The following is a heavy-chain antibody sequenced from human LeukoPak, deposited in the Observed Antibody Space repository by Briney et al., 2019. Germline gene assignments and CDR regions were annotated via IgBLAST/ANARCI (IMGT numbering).Heavy chain of an antibody. V-gene: IGHV3-48*03. Sequence: PGGSLRLSCAASGFTFSSYEMNWVRQAPGKGLEWVSYISSSGSTIYYADSVKGRFTISRDNAKNSLYLQMNSLRAEDTAVYYCARDRFSSGWYQPTDYWGQETLVTVSS. J-gene: IGHJ4*02. CDR1: GFTFSSYE. CDR3: ARDRFSSGWYQPTDY. CDR2: ISSSGSTI. D-gene: IGHD6-19*01.